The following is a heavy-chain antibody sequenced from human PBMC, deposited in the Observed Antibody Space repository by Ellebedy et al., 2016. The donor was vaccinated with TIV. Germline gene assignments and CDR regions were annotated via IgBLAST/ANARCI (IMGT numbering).Heavy chain of an antibody. CDR1: GGSFSGYY. Sequence: SETLSLXXAVYGGSFSGYYWSWIRQPPGKGLEWIGEINHSGSTNYNPSLKSRVTISVDTSKNQFSLKLSSVTAADTAVYYCARTRRGFGGVIVKTPRPVNTDYWGQGTLVTVSS. D-gene: IGHD3-16*02. CDR2: INHSGST. CDR3: ARTRRGFGGVIVKTPRPVNTDY. J-gene: IGHJ4*02. V-gene: IGHV4-34*01.